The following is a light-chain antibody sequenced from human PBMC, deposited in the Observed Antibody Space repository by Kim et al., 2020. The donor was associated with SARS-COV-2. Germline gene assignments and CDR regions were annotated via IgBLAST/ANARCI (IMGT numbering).Light chain of an antibody. J-gene: IGKJ1*01. CDR3: QQYNDWPWT. Sequence: EIVMTQSPATLSVSPGERVTLSCRASQSISTNLGWYRQKPGQAPRLLIYGASTRATGIPARFSGSGSGTEFTLTISSLQSEDFAVYCCQQYNDWPWTFGQGTKLEI. V-gene: IGKV3-15*01. CDR2: GAS. CDR1: QSISTN.